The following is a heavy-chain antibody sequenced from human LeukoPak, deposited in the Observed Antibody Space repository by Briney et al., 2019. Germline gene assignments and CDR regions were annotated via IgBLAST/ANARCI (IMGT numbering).Heavy chain of an antibody. Sequence: SEALSLTCTVSGGSISSGSYYWSWIRQPAGEGLEWIGRIYTRGSTNYNPSLKSRVTISVDKSKNQFSLKLSSVTAAATAVYYCAGFWSGYYGFDYWGQGTLVTVSS. CDR2: IYTRGST. CDR3: AGFWSGYYGFDY. D-gene: IGHD3-3*01. CDR1: GGSISSGSYY. J-gene: IGHJ4*02. V-gene: IGHV4-61*02.